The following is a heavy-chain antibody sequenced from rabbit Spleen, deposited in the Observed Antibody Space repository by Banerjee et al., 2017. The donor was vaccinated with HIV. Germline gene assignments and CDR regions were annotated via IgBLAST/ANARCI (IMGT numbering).Heavy chain of an antibody. CDR3: ARDTGSSFSSYGMDL. CDR1: GSSFSDYW. CDR2: IYGGSSGST. V-gene: IGHV1S40*01. D-gene: IGHD8-1*01. J-gene: IGHJ6*01. Sequence: QSLEESGGDLVKPGASLTLTCTASGSSFSDYWMCWVRQAPGKGLEWIACIYGGSSGSTYYASWAKGRFTISKTSSTTVTLQMTSLTAADTATYFCARDTGSSFSSYGMDLWGQGTLVTVS.